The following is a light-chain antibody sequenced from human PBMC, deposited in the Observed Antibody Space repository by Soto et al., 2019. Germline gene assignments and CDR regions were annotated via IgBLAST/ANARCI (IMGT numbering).Light chain of an antibody. Sequence: EIVLTQSPATLSLSPGERATLSCRASQSVSSYLAWYQQKPGQAPRLLIYDASNRATGIPARFSGSGSGTDFTLTISGREPERLRVYLRRDRLYAARLGLGTRVDIK. CDR3: RDRLYAAR. V-gene: IGKV3-11*01. CDR2: DAS. CDR1: QSVSSY. J-gene: IGKJ3*01.